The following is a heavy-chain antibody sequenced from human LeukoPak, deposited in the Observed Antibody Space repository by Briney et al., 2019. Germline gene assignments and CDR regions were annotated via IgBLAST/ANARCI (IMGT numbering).Heavy chain of an antibody. Sequence: GGSLRLSCAASGFSLSNYGMHWVRQAPGKGLEWVAFIAHDRNNKYYADSVKGRFTISRDNSKNTLYLQMNSLRAEDTAVYYCARDDYSSGWYCAYWGQGALVTVSS. CDR1: GFSLSNYG. J-gene: IGHJ4*02. V-gene: IGHV3-30*02. D-gene: IGHD6-19*01. CDR3: ARDDYSSGWYCAY. CDR2: IAHDRNNK.